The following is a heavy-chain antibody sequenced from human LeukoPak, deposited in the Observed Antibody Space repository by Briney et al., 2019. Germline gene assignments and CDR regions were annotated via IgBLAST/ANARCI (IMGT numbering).Heavy chain of an antibody. CDR2: ISAYNGNT. CDR1: GYTFTSYG. J-gene: IGHJ4*02. CDR3: ARVWAPSPHFDH. V-gene: IGHV1-18*01. D-gene: IGHD3-10*01. Sequence: GASVKVSCKASGYTFTSYGISWVRQAPGQGLEWMGWISAYNGNTNYAQKLQGRVTMTTDTSSSTIYMELRSLRSDDTAVYYCARVWAPSPHFDHWGQGTLVTVSS.